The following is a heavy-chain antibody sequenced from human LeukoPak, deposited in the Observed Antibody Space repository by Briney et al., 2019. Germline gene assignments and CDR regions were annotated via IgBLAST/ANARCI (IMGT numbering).Heavy chain of an antibody. CDR2: ISAYNGNT. CDR3: ARDPNIVLRSFSDY. D-gene: IGHD2-8*01. J-gene: IGHJ4*02. Sequence: GASVKVSCKASGYTFTSYGISWVRQAPGQGLEWMGWISAYNGNTNYAQKLQGRVTMTTDTSTSTAYMELRSLRSDDTAVYYCARDPNIVLRSFSDYWGQGTLVTVSS. V-gene: IGHV1-18*01. CDR1: GYTFTSYG.